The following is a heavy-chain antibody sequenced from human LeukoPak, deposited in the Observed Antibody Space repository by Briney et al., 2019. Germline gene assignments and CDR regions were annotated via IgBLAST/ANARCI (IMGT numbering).Heavy chain of an antibody. CDR2: IIPILGIA. Sequence: SVKVSCKASGGTFSSYAISWVRQAPGQGLEWMGRIIPILGIANYAQKFQGRVTITADKSTSTAYMELSSLRSEDTAVYYCARVQHPDRIAVAGASWFDPWGQGTLVTVSS. V-gene: IGHV1-69*04. CDR3: ARVQHPDRIAVAGASWFDP. J-gene: IGHJ5*02. CDR1: GGTFSSYA. D-gene: IGHD6-19*01.